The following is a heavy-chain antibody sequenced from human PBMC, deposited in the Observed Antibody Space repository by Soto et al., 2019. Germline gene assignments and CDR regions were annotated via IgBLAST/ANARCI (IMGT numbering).Heavy chain of an antibody. V-gene: IGHV4-59*08. CDR3: ARGGRTIFGRYFDY. J-gene: IGHJ4*02. CDR2: IYYSGST. D-gene: IGHD3-3*01. Sequence: SETLSLTCTVSGGSISSYYWSWIRQPPGKGLEWIGYIYYSGSTNYNPSLRSRLTISVDTSKNQFSLKLSSVTAADTAVYYCARGGRTIFGRYFDYWGQGTLVTVSS. CDR1: GGSISSYY.